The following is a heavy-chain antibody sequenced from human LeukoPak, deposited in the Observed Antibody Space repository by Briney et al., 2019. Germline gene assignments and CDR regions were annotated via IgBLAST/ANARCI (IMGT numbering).Heavy chain of an antibody. CDR1: GGSISSYY. V-gene: IGHV4-59*01. CDR3: AGLGYSGYDYIDY. Sequence: SETLSLTCTVSGGSISSYYWSWLRQPPGKGLEWIGYIYYSGSTNYNPSLKSRVTISVDTSKNQFSLNLSSVTAADTAVYYCAGLGYSGYDYIDYWGQGTLVTVSS. D-gene: IGHD5-12*01. CDR2: IYYSGST. J-gene: IGHJ4*02.